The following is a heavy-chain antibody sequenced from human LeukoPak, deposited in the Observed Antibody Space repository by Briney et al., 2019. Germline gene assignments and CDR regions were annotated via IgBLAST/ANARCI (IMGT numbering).Heavy chain of an antibody. J-gene: IGHJ4*02. Sequence: PGGSLRLSCATSGFTFSSYGMHWVRQAPGKGLEWVAVIWYDGSNIHYADSVQGRFTISRDSSKNMLYLQMNSLRAEDTAVYYCARDAPYDSSAVFDSWGQGTLVTVSS. CDR1: GFTFSSYG. CDR2: IWYDGSNI. CDR3: ARDAPYDSSAVFDS. D-gene: IGHD3-22*01. V-gene: IGHV3-33*01.